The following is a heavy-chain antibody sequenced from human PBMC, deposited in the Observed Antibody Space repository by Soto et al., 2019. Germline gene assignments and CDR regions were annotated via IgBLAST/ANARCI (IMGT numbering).Heavy chain of an antibody. V-gene: IGHV4-59*01. D-gene: IGHD5-18*01. Sequence: PSETLSLTCSVSGASINNNYWSWIRQPPGKGLEWIGFVYYTGSTSTEYNPSLQSRVALSVDSSKNQYSLKLASMTAADTAIYYCAKYRRTDAEGYRLDFWGPGTLVTVSS. J-gene: IGHJ4*02. CDR1: GASINNNY. CDR3: AKYRRTDAEGYRLDF. CDR2: VYYTGST.